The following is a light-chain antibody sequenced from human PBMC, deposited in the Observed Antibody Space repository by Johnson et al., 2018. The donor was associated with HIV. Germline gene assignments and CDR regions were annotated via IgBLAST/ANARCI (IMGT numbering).Light chain of an antibody. V-gene: IGLV1-51*01. Sequence: QSVLTQPPSVSAAPGQKVTISCSGSSSNIGNKYVSWYQQLPGTAPKLLIYDNSKRPSGIPDRFSGSKSGTSATLGITGLQTGDEADYYCGTWDTSLSAGGVFGSGTNVTVL. CDR1: SSNIGNKY. CDR3: GTWDTSLSAGGV. CDR2: DNS. J-gene: IGLJ1*01.